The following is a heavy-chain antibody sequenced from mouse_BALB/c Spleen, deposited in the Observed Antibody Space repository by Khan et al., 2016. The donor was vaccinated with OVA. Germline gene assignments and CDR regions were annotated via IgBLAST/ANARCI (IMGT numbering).Heavy chain of an antibody. J-gene: IGHJ3*01. CDR2: ISDGGGST. CDR3: ARAGYGGFAY. D-gene: IGHD1-1*02. CDR1: GFSFRDYY. Sequence: EVQLVESGGGLVKPGGSLKLSCAASGFSFRDYYMYWIRQTPEERLEWVATISDGGGSTYYPESVKGRVTRSTDNAEKTLYLRMRGMKAEDTAKYYCARAGYGGFAYWGQGTLVTVSA. V-gene: IGHV5-4*02.